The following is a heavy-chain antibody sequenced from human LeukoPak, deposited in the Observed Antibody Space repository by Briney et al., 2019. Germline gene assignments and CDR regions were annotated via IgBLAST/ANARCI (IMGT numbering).Heavy chain of an antibody. Sequence: GGSLRLSCAASGFTFSSYELGWVRQAPGKGLEWVSYISSSGSTKHYADSVKGRFTISRDNAKNSLFLQMNSLRAEDTAVYYCARVDYGVAIPFDYWGQGTLVTVSS. D-gene: IGHD4-17*01. J-gene: IGHJ4*02. CDR1: GFTFSSYE. CDR2: ISSSGSTK. V-gene: IGHV3-48*03. CDR3: ARVDYGVAIPFDY.